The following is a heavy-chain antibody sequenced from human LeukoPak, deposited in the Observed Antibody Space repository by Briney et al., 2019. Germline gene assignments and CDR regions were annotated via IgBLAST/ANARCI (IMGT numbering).Heavy chain of an antibody. CDR1: GGSFTYYY. D-gene: IGHD3-10*01. V-gene: IGHV4-34*01. J-gene: IGHJ4*02. Sequence: SETLSLTCALYGGSFTYYYWAWIRQSPGKGLEWIGEINHAGTADYNPSLKSRVTISVDTSKNQFSLKLNSVTPADTAVYYCARLNLEYLYSSGPNDYWGQGTLVTVSS. CDR2: INHAGTA. CDR3: ARLNLEYLYSSGPNDY.